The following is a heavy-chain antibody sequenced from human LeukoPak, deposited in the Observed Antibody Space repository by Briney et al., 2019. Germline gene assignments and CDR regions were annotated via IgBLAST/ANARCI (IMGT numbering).Heavy chain of an antibody. CDR1: GGSFSGYY. J-gene: IGHJ5*02. CDR2: INHSGST. V-gene: IGHV4-34*01. CDR3: ARGYGDIVVVPAAPGALNWFDP. Sequence: SETLSLTCAVYGGSFSGYYWSWIRQPPGKGLEWIGEINHSGSTNYNPPLKSRVTISVDTSKNQFSLKLSSVTAADTAVYYCARGYGDIVVVPAAPGALNWFDPWGQGTLVTVSS. D-gene: IGHD2-2*01.